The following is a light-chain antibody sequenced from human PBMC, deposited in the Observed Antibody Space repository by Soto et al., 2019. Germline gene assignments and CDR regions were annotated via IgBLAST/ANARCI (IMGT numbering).Light chain of an antibody. Sequence: QSALTQPASVSGSPGQSITISCTGTSSDVGTYNLVSWYQQHPGKAPKLMIYEVIKRPSGVSNRFSGSKSGNTASLTISGLQAEDETDYYCCSYASSSVYVFGTGTKVTVL. CDR2: EVI. CDR1: SSDVGTYNL. J-gene: IGLJ1*01. CDR3: CSYASSSVYV. V-gene: IGLV2-23*02.